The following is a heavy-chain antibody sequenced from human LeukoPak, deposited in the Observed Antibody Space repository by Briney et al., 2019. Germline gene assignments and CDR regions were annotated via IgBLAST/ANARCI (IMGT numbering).Heavy chain of an antibody. V-gene: IGHV4-30-2*01. CDR1: GGSISSGGYS. Sequence: PSETLSLTCAVSGGSISSGGYSWSWIRQPPGKGLEWIGYIYHSRSTYYNPSLKSRVTISVDRSKNQFSLKLSSVTAADTAVYYCARGVTMVRGVIMVYFDYWGQGTLVTVSS. CDR2: IYHSRST. J-gene: IGHJ4*02. CDR3: ARGVTMVRGVIMVYFDY. D-gene: IGHD3-10*01.